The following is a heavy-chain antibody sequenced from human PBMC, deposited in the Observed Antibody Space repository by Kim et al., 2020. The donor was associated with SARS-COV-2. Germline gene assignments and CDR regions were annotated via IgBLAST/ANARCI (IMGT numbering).Heavy chain of an antibody. V-gene: IGHV3-7*01. CDR3: ARDGVAAAGNYYYGMDV. D-gene: IGHD6-13*01. J-gene: IGHJ6*02. Sequence: GGSLRLSCAASGFTFSSYWMSWVRQAPGKGLEWVANIKQDGSEKYYVDSVKGRFTISRDNAKNSLYLQMNSLRAEDTAVYYCARDGVAAAGNYYYGMDVWGQGTTVTVSS. CDR1: GFTFSSYW. CDR2: IKQDGSEK.